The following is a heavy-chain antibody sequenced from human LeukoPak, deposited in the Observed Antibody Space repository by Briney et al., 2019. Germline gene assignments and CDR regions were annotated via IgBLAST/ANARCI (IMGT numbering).Heavy chain of an antibody. D-gene: IGHD1-26*01. V-gene: IGHV3-30*02. CDR1: GFTFSSYG. CDR3: ARPPGSYDFDY. Sequence: GGSLRLSCAASGFTFSSYGMHWVRQAPGKGLEWVAFIRYDGSNKYYADSVKGRFTISRDNSENTLYLQMNSLRAEDTAVYYCARPPGSYDFDYWAREPWSPSPQ. J-gene: IGHJ4*02. CDR2: IRYDGSNK.